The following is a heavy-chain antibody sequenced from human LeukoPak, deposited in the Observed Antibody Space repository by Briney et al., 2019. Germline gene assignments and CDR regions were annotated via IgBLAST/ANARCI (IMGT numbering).Heavy chain of an antibody. CDR1: GGSISSSS. CDR3: ARVAYGDYDDY. Sequence: PSETLSLTCTVSGGSISSSSWSWIRQPPGKGLEWIGSVHYSGSTSYNPSLQSRVTISVDTSKNQFSLKLTSVTATDTAVYYCARVAYGDYDDYWGQGTLVTVSS. V-gene: IGHV4-59*01. J-gene: IGHJ4*02. D-gene: IGHD4-17*01. CDR2: VHYSGST.